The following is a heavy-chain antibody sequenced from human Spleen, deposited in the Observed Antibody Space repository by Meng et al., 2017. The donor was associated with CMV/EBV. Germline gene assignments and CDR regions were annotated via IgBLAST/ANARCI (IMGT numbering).Heavy chain of an antibody. V-gene: IGHV4-61*01. J-gene: IGHJ3*02. CDR1: GGSVSSGSYY. D-gene: IGHD2-2*01. CDR3: ARGSGYCSTTSCSLGAFDI. Sequence: SETLSLTCTVSGGSVSSGSYYWSWIRQPPGKGLEWIGYIYYSGSTNYNPSLKSRVTISVDTSKNQFSLNLNSVTAADTAVYYCARGSGYCSTTSCSLGAFDIWGQGTMVTVSS. CDR2: IYYSGST.